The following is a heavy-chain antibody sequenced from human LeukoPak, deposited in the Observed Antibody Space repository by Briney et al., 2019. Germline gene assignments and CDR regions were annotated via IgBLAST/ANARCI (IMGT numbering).Heavy chain of an antibody. CDR2: ISGISSTI. V-gene: IGHV3-48*04. Sequence: PGGSLRLSCAASGFNLSTYSMNWVRQAPGKGLEWVSYISGISSTIYYVDSVKGRFTVSRDSAKNSLYLQMNSLRAEDTAIYYCARGRQLVPYNYFYIDVWGKGTTVSVSS. D-gene: IGHD6-13*01. CDR1: GFNLSTYS. J-gene: IGHJ6*03. CDR3: ARGRQLVPYNYFYIDV.